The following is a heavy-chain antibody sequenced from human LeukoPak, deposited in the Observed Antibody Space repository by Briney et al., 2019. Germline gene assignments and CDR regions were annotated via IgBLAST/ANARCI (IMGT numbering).Heavy chain of an antibody. CDR2: ISTSNGNT. CDR3: AREGAYCSSTSCHIQNWFDP. CDR1: GYTFTNFG. J-gene: IGHJ5*02. Sequence: GASVKVSCKASGYTFTNFGINWVRQAPGQGLEWMGWISTSNGNTDYAQKLQGRVTMTTDASTSTAYMELRSLRSDDTAVYYCAREGAYCSSTSCHIQNWFDPWGQGTLVTVSS. D-gene: IGHD2-2*01. V-gene: IGHV1-18*01.